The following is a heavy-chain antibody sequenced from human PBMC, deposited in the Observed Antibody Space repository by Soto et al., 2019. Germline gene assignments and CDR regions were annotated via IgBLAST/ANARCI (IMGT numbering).Heavy chain of an antibody. D-gene: IGHD2-15*01. Sequence: GGSLRLSCSASGFTFSNYDMVWVRQAPGKGLEYVSAITSHGDSTYYADSVKGRFTISRDNSKNTLSLQMSSLRGDDTAVYYCMKHVVFWLWAQGTLVTVSA. J-gene: IGHJ4*02. V-gene: IGHV3-64D*06. CDR1: GFTFSNYD. CDR2: ITSHGDST. CDR3: MKHVVFWL.